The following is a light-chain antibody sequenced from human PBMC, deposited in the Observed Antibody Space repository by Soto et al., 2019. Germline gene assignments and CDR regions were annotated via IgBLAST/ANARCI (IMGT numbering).Light chain of an antibody. J-gene: IGLJ1*01. CDR2: EDS. Sequence: SVLAQPASGSGSPGQAITVSCTGTSSDFGSYNLVSWYQQHPGKAPKLMIYEDSKRPSGVSNRFSGSKSGNTASLTISGLQAEDNPDNSCRSCAGITPYPFGPAPKVT. V-gene: IGLV2-23*01. CDR1: SSDFGSYNL. CDR3: RSCAGITPYP.